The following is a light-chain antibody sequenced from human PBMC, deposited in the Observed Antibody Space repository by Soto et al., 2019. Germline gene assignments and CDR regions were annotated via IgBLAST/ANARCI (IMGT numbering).Light chain of an antibody. J-gene: IGKJ1*01. Sequence: EIVLTQSPGTLSLSPGERATLSCRATQSVSSTHLAWYQQKPGQAPRLLTYGASSRATGIPDRFSGSGSGTDFTLTISRREPEDFAVYYCQYYGTSPRTFGQGTKVEIK. CDR3: QYYGTSPRT. CDR1: QSVSSTH. V-gene: IGKV3-20*01. CDR2: GAS.